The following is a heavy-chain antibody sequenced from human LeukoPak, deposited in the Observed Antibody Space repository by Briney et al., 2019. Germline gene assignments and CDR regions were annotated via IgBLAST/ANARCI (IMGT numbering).Heavy chain of an antibody. J-gene: IGHJ1*01. V-gene: IGHV5-51*01. Sequence: GESLKISCKGSGYSFTSYWIGWVRQMPGKGLEWMGIIYPGDSDTRYSPSFQGQVTISADKSISTAYLLWSSLKASDTAMYYCPTSNIAATIDHWGQGTLVTVSS. CDR2: IYPGDSDT. CDR3: PTSNIAATIDH. D-gene: IGHD2-15*01. CDR1: GYSFTSYW.